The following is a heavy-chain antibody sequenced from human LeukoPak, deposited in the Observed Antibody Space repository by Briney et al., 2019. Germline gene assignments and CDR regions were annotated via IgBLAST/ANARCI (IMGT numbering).Heavy chain of an antibody. Sequence: GESLKISCKGSGYSFTSYWIGWVRQMPGKGLEWMGIIYPGDSDTRYSPSFQGQVTISADKSISTAYLQWSSLKASDTAMYYCARHSYDSSGYYSYYYYYMDVWGKGTTATVSS. CDR3: ARHSYDSSGYYSYYYYYMDV. CDR2: IYPGDSDT. J-gene: IGHJ6*03. V-gene: IGHV5-51*01. D-gene: IGHD3-22*01. CDR1: GYSFTSYW.